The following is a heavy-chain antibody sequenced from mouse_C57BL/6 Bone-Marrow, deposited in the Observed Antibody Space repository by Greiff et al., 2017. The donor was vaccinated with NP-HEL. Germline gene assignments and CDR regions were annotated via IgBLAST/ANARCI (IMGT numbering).Heavy chain of an antibody. D-gene: IGHD1-1*01. Sequence: VQLQQPGAELVRPGSSVKLSCKASGYTFTSYWMDWVKQRPGQGLEWIGNIYPSDSETHYNQKFKDKATLTVDKSSSTAYMQLSSLTSEDSAVYYCARKSTTVKGVFDYWGQGTTLTVSS. CDR2: IYPSDSET. J-gene: IGHJ2*01. CDR1: GYTFTSYW. CDR3: ARKSTTVKGVFDY. V-gene: IGHV1-61*01.